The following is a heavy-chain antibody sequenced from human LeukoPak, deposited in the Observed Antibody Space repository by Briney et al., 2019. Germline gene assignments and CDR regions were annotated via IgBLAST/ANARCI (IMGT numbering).Heavy chain of an antibody. J-gene: IGHJ6*01. D-gene: IGHD2-2*01. V-gene: IGHV3-23*01. CDR3: ATSVVRDGIPVGLKYYYYGMDV. CDR2: ISGSGGST. Sequence: GASLRLSCAASGFTFSSYAMSWVRQAPGKGLEWVSGISGSGGSTYYADSVKGRLTISRDNSKNTVYLQMNSLRAEDTAAYYCATSVVRDGIPVGLKYYYYGMDVWGQGTTVTVSS. CDR1: GFTFSSYA.